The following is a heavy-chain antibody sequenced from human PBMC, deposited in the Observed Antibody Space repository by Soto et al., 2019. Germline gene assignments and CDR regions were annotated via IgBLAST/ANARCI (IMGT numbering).Heavy chain of an antibody. Sequence: QVQLVQSGAEVKEPGASVKVSCKASGYTFTTYYLHWVRQAPGQGLEWMGIIYPSGGGTRYAQKFQGRLTMTRDTSTSTLYMELSSLRSEDTAVYYCAKDGSNWAFDYWGQGTLVTVSS. V-gene: IGHV1-46*01. J-gene: IGHJ4*02. CDR3: AKDGSNWAFDY. CDR2: IYPSGGGT. CDR1: GYTFTTYY. D-gene: IGHD6-13*01.